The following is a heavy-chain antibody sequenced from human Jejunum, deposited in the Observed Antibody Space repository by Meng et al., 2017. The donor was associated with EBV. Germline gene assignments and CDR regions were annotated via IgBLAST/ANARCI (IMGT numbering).Heavy chain of an antibody. J-gene: IGHJ4*02. CDR2: IYYSGNT. Sequence: HVQLQESGPGLVKPSETLSLTCTVSGGSVSTASYYWSWIRQSPGKGLEWIGYIYYSGNTNYNPSLKSRATITVDTSKNQFSLKLSSVTAADTAVYYCARVVDYYERSGYPDFWGQGTLVTVSS. V-gene: IGHV4-61*01. CDR3: ARVVDYYERSGYPDF. D-gene: IGHD3-22*01. CDR1: GGSVSTASYY.